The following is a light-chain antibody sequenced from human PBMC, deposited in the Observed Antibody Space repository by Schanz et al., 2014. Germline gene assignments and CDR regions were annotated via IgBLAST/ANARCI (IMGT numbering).Light chain of an antibody. Sequence: EIVLTQSPATLSLSPGDRATLSCRASQSVSSFLAWYQQKRGQAPRLLIYDASNRATGIPARFSGSGSGAEFTLTISSLEPEDYAVYYCQQRGIWPYTFGPGTKLEIK. J-gene: IGKJ2*01. CDR3: QQRGIWPYT. V-gene: IGKV3-11*01. CDR2: DAS. CDR1: QSVSSF.